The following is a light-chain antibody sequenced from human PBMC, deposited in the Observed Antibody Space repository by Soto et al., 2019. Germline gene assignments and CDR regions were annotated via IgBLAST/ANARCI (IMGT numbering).Light chain of an antibody. J-gene: IGKJ3*01. Sequence: DIQLTQSPSFQSASVGGRVTITCRASQAISSHLAWYQQKPGKAPNLLIYGASTLQSGVPSRFSGSGSGTQFTLTISSLQPEDFATYYCQQLNSYPLTFGPGTTVDIK. CDR2: GAS. CDR1: QAISSH. CDR3: QQLNSYPLT. V-gene: IGKV1-9*01.